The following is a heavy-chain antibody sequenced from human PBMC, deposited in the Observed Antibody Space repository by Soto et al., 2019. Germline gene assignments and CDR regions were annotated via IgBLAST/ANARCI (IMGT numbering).Heavy chain of an antibody. V-gene: IGHV3-7*01. CDR2: INQNGNEK. CDR3: TTDRNGTYLD. D-gene: IGHD1-26*01. CDR1: GFTFNIFW. Sequence: EVQLVQSGGGLVQPGGSLRLSCGASGFTFNIFWMTWVRQAPGKGLEWVANINQNGNEKYYIDSVRGRFTVSRDNAESSLSLQMDNLRAEDTAMYYCTTDRNGTYLDWGQGTLVTVSS. J-gene: IGHJ4*02.